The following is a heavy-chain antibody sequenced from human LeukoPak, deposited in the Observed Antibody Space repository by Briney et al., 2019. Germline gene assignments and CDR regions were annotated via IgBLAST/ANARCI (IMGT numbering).Heavy chain of an antibody. J-gene: IGHJ4*02. CDR1: GFTFSSYW. Sequence: GGSLRLSCAASGFTFSSYWVHWVRQAPGRGLVWVSRINPDGSTTNYADSVKGRFTISRDNAKNTLCLQMNSLRAEDTAVYYCATAGNYRFDYWGQGTLVTVSS. V-gene: IGHV3-74*01. CDR2: INPDGSTT. D-gene: IGHD1-7*01. CDR3: ATAGNYRFDY.